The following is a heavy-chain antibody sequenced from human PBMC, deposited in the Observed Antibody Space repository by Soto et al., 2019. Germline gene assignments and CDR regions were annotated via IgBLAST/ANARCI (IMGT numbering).Heavy chain of an antibody. CDR1: GVTFSSYA. Sequence: SVKVSCKASGVTFSSYAISWVRQAPGQGLEWMGGIIPIFGTANYAQKFQGRVTITADESTSTAYMELSSLRSEDTAVYYCARDRPNYYDSSGYSHSLNYYYYYGMDVWGQGTTVTVSS. CDR3: ARDRPNYYDSSGYSHSLNYYYYYGMDV. J-gene: IGHJ6*02. V-gene: IGHV1-69*13. D-gene: IGHD3-22*01. CDR2: IIPIFGTA.